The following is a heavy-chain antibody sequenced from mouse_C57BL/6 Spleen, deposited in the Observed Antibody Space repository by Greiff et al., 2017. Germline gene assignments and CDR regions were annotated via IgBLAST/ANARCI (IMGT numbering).Heavy chain of an antibody. D-gene: IGHD2-4*01. Sequence: VTLMESGPGLVQPSQSLSITCTVSGFSFTSYGVHWVRQSPGKGLGWLGVIWSGGSTDYHAAFISSLSISKDNSNSQVFFKMNSLQADDTAIYYCARSDYDYDLWFAYWGQGTLVTVSA. CDR2: IWSGGST. CDR3: ARSDYDYDLWFAY. V-gene: IGHV2-2*01. CDR1: GFSFTSYG. J-gene: IGHJ3*01.